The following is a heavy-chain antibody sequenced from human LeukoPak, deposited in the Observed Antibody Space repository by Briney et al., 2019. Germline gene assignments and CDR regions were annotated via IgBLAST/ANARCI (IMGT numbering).Heavy chain of an antibody. J-gene: IGHJ4*02. CDR3: ARESPMRPFDY. CDR2: ISSSSSYI. Sequence: GGSLRLSCAASGFTFSSYSMNWVRQAPGKGLEWVSSISSSSSYIYYADSVKGRFTISRDNAKNSLYLQMNSLTAEDTAVYYCARESPMRPFDYWGQGTLVTVSS. V-gene: IGHV3-21*01. D-gene: IGHD3-22*01. CDR1: GFTFSSYS.